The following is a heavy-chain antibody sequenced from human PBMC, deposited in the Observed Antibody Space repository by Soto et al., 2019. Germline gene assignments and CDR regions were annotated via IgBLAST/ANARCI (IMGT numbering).Heavy chain of an antibody. V-gene: IGHV1-69*13. CDR1: GGTFSSYA. J-gene: IGHJ5*02. Sequence: ASVKVSCKASGGTFSSYAISWVRQAPGQGLEWMGGIIPIFGTANYAQKFQGRVTITADESTSTANMELSSLRVEDTAVYYCARGYRGVATLHCFDLWGQGTLVTVSS. D-gene: IGHD5-12*01. CDR2: IIPIFGTA. CDR3: ARGYRGVATLHCFDL.